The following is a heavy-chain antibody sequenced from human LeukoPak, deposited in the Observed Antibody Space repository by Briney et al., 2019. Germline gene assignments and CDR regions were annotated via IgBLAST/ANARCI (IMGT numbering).Heavy chain of an antibody. CDR2: IRSGAYT. V-gene: IGHV3-23*01. Sequence: GGSLRLSCAASGFTFSSYAMTWVRQAPGKGLEWVSTIRSGAYTYYADSVKGRLSVSRDNSKNTLYLEMNSLRAEDAAVYYCARISVVSRSGPLDYRGQGTLVTVSS. J-gene: IGHJ4*02. D-gene: IGHD3-10*01. CDR1: GFTFSSYA. CDR3: ARISVVSRSGPLDY.